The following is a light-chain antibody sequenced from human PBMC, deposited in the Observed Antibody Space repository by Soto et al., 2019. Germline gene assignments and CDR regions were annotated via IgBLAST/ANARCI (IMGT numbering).Light chain of an antibody. CDR3: QQYNNWPLT. V-gene: IGKV3-20*01. J-gene: IGKJ4*01. Sequence: EFVLTQSPGTLSLSPGERATLSCRASQTVRNNYLAWYQQKPGQAPRLLIYDASSRATGIPDRFSGGGSGTDFTLTISSLQSEDIAVYHCQQYNNWPLTFGGGTKVDIK. CDR1: QTVRNNY. CDR2: DAS.